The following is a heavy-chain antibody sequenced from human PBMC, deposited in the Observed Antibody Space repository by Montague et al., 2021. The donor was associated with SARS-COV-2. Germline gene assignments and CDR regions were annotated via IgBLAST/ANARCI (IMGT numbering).Heavy chain of an antibody. CDR2: FYHSGSI. J-gene: IGHJ3*02. Sequence: LRLSCAASGFTFSSYAMSWVRQAPGKGLEWIGYFYHSGSIYYNPSLKSRVTISVDRSKNHFSLKLTSVTAADTAVYYCARGWGGTYSDDAFDIWGQGTMVTVSS. D-gene: IGHD1-26*01. CDR1: GFTFSSYA. V-gene: IGHV4-30-2*01. CDR3: ARGWGGTYSDDAFDI.